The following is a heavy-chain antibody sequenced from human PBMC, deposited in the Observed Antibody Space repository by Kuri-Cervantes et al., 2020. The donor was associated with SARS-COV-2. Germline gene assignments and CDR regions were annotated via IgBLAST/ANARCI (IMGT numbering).Heavy chain of an antibody. D-gene: IGHD3-3*01. J-gene: IGHJ4*02. CDR1: VFTLSSFA. CDR3: VKDFWSGYPTYYFDY. V-gene: IGHV3-30*18. Sequence: GESLKISCTASVFTLSSFAMHWARQAPGKGLEWVAVISDDGSNKFYSDSVRGRFTISRDNSKNTLYLQMDSLRVEDTAVYYCVKDFWSGYPTYYFDYWGQGTQVTVSS. CDR2: ISDDGSNK.